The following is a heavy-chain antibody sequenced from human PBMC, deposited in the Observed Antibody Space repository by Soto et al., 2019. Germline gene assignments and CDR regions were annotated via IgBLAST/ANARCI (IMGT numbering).Heavy chain of an antibody. Sequence: QITLKESGPTLVKPTQTLTLTCSFSGFSLSTSGVGVGWIRQPPGKSLEWLVLLYWNEDKRYSPSLESRLTVTKDTSQNQVVLTMTNVDPVDTATYYCAHRDYYISSGYAPFDSWGQGTLVTVSP. CDR1: GFSLSTSGVG. D-gene: IGHD3-22*01. CDR2: LYWNEDK. V-gene: IGHV2-5*01. J-gene: IGHJ4*02. CDR3: AHRDYYISSGYAPFDS.